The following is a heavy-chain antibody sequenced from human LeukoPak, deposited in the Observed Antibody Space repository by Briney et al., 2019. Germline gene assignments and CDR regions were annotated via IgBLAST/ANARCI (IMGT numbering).Heavy chain of an antibody. CDR1: GDSVTNNNVP. CDR3: VREGGYGVFHQ. V-gene: IGHV6-1*01. J-gene: IGHJ4*02. CDR2: TYCRSKCYN. Sequence: SHTLSLTCAISGDSVTNNNVPWNRLTQSPSLDLEGLGKTYCRSKCYNGYEVSVKSRITINPDTSKNQFSLQLNSVTPEDTAVYFCVREGGYGVFHQWGQGTLVTVSS. D-gene: IGHD5-18*01.